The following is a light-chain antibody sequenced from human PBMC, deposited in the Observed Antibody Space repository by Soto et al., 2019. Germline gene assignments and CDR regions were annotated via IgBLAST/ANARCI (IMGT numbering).Light chain of an antibody. V-gene: IGKV1-33*01. CDR2: DAS. Sequence: DIQMTQSPSSLSASVGDRVTITCQASQVITDYLNWYQQKPGKAPRLLIYDASNLETGVPPRFSGSGSGTDFTFTISSLQPEDIATYYCQQYEALVLSFGGGTTVEIK. CDR1: QVITDY. J-gene: IGKJ4*01. CDR3: QQYEALVLS.